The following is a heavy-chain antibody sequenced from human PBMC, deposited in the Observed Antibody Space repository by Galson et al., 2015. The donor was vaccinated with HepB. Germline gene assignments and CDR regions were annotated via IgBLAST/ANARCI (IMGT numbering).Heavy chain of an antibody. CDR3: ARQGRNDYGDYDFDY. V-gene: IGHV1-18*01. CDR2: ISAYNGNT. J-gene: IGHJ4*02. Sequence: SVKVSCKASGYTFTSYGISWVRQAPGQGLEWMGWISAYNGNTNYAQKLQGRVTMTTDTSTSTACMELRSLRSDDTAVYYCARQGRNDYGDYDFDYWGQGTLVTVSS. CDR1: GYTFTSYG. D-gene: IGHD4-17*01.